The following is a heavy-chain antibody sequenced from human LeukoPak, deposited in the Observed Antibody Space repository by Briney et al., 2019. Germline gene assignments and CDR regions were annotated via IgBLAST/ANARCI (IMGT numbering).Heavy chain of an antibody. J-gene: IGHJ4*02. Sequence: GASEKVSCKVSGYTLTELSMHWVRQAPGKGLEWMGGFDPEDGETIYAQKFQGRVTMTEDTSTDTAYIELSSLRSEDTAVYYCARSATTVVTPEKYWGQGTLVTVSS. V-gene: IGHV1-24*01. CDR3: ARSATTVVTPEKY. CDR2: FDPEDGET. D-gene: IGHD4-23*01. CDR1: GYTLTELS.